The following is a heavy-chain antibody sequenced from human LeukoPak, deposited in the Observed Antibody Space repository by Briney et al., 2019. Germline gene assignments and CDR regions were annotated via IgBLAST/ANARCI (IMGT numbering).Heavy chain of an antibody. V-gene: IGHV3-21*01. D-gene: IGHD3-9*01. Sequence: GGSLRLSCAASGFTFSSYWMHWVRQAPGKGLEWVSSISSSSSYIYYADSVKGRFTISRDNAKNSLYLQMNSLRAEDTAVYYCASAYDILTGYYPHFDYWGQGTLVTVSS. CDR2: ISSSSSYI. CDR3: ASAYDILTGYYPHFDY. CDR1: GFTFSSYW. J-gene: IGHJ4*02.